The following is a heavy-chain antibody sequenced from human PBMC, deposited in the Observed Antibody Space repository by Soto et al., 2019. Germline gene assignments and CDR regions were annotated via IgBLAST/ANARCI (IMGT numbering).Heavy chain of an antibody. V-gene: IGHV3-74*03. D-gene: IGHD2-2*01. CDR2: INTDGGSS. J-gene: IGHJ3*02. CDR1: GFTFSGHG. Sequence: PGGSLRLSCAASGFTFSGHGMHWVRQVPGKGLEWVSRINTDGGSSAYADSVKGRFTISRDNAKNTLYLQMNGLRAEDTAVYYCAREAGYCSRTSCYRRAFDTWGQGTTVT. CDR3: AREAGYCSRTSCYRRAFDT.